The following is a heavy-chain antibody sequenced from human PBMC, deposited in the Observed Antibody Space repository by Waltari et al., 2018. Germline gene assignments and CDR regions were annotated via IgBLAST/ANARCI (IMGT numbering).Heavy chain of an antibody. CDR3: ARLYLQGRDAFDI. J-gene: IGHJ3*02. V-gene: IGHV3-53*02. D-gene: IGHD4-4*01. Sequence: EVQLVETGGGLIQPGGSLRLSCAASGFTVSSNYMSWVRQAPGKGLEWVSVIYSGGSTYYADSVKGRFTISRDNSKNTLYLQMNSLRAEDTAVYYCARLYLQGRDAFDIWGQGTMVTVSS. CDR2: IYSGGST. CDR1: GFTVSSNY.